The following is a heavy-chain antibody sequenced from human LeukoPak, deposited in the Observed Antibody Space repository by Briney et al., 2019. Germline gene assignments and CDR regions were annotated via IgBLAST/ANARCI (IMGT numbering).Heavy chain of an antibody. Sequence: TGGSLRLSCAASGFTFGIYWMSWVRQAPGKGLEWVANIKQDGSEKFYVDSVKGRFTLSRDNAKNSLFLQMNSLRAEDTAVYYCARDYYGSGWYGDYWGQGTLVTVSS. J-gene: IGHJ4*02. CDR2: IKQDGSEK. CDR3: ARDYYGSGWYGDY. V-gene: IGHV3-7*04. D-gene: IGHD6-19*01. CDR1: GFTFGIYW.